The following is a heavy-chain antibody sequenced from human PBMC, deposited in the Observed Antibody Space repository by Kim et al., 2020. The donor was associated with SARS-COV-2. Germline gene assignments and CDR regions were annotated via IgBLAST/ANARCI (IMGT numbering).Heavy chain of an antibody. Sequence: GGSLRLSCAASGFTFSSYWMSWVRQAPGKGLEWVANIKQDGSEKYYVDSVKGRFTISRDNAKNSLYLQMNSLRAEDTAVYYCARDVVAVAGNDYYYGMDVWGHGTTVTVSS. CDR1: GFTFSSYW. V-gene: IGHV3-7*03. CDR2: IKQDGSEK. J-gene: IGHJ6*02. D-gene: IGHD6-19*01. CDR3: ARDVVAVAGNDYYYGMDV.